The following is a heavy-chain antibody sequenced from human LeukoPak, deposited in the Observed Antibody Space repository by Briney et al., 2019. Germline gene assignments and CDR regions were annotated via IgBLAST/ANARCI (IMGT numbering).Heavy chain of an antibody. J-gene: IGHJ4*02. CDR1: GFTFSSYA. D-gene: IGHD6-13*01. Sequence: GGSLRLSCAASGFTFSSYAMHWVRQAPGKGLEWVAVISYDGSNKYYADSVKGRFTISRDNSKNTLCLQMNSLRAEDTAVYYCARSGGSSSXXGFDYWGQGTLVTVSS. CDR2: ISYDGSNK. V-gene: IGHV3-30-3*01. CDR3: ARSGGSSSXXGFDY.